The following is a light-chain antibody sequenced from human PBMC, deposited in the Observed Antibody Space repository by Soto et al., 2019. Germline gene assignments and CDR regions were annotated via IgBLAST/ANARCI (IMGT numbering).Light chain of an antibody. CDR1: QSVSSN. Sequence: EILMTQSPATLSVSPGERATLSCRASQSVSSNLAWYQQNPGQAPRLLIYGASTRATGIPARFSGSGSGTEFTLTISSLQSEVFAVYYCQQYNNWPPCTFGQGTKVDIK. V-gene: IGKV3-15*01. CDR3: QQYNNWPPCT. CDR2: GAS. J-gene: IGKJ1*01.